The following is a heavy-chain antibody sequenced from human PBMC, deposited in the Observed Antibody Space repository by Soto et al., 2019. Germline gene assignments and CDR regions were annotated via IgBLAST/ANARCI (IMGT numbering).Heavy chain of an antibody. CDR2: IWYDGSNK. CDR1: GFTFSSYG. J-gene: IGHJ5*01. Sequence: GGSLRLSCAASGFTFSSYGMHWVCQAPGKGLEWVAVIWYDGSNKYYADSVKGRFTISRDNSKNTLYLQMNSLRAEDTAVYYCASSIAATGTADSCGQRNLLTVSS. V-gene: IGHV3-33*01. CDR3: ASSIAATGTADS. D-gene: IGHD6-13*01.